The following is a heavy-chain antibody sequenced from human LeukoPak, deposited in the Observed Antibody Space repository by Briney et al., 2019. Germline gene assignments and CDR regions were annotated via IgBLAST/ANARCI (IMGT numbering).Heavy chain of an antibody. CDR2: IIPIFGTA. CDR1: GGTFSSYT. J-gene: IGHJ6*03. Sequence: SVKVSCKASGGTFSSYTISWVRQAPGQGLEWMGGIIPIFGTANYAQKFQGRVTITADESTSTAYMELSSLRSEDTAVYYCASAPGRYYDILTGWYYYYYMDVRGKGTTVTVSS. V-gene: IGHV1-69*13. D-gene: IGHD3-9*01. CDR3: ASAPGRYYDILTGWYYYYYMDV.